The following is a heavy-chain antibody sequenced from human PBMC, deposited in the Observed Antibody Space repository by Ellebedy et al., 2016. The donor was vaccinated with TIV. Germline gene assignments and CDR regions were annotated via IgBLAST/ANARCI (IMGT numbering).Heavy chain of an antibody. D-gene: IGHD5-12*01. CDR3: ATYEFWFDP. J-gene: IGHJ5*02. CDR1: GGTFTGYY. V-gene: IGHV1-69*06. CDR2: IIPIFGTA. Sequence: SVKVSCXASGGTFTGYYMHWVRQAPGQGLEWMGGIIPIFGTANYAQKFQGRVTITADKSTSTAYMELSSLRSEDTAVYYCATYEFWFDPWGQGTLVTVSS.